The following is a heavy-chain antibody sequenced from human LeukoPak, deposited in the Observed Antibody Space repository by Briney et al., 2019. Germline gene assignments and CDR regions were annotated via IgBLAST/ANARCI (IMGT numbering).Heavy chain of an antibody. D-gene: IGHD1-14*01. V-gene: IGHV3-7*01. Sequence: GGSLRLSCAVSGFTFSSYWMSWVRQAPGKGLEWVGNIKEDGSEKYYVDSVKGRFTISRDNAKNSLYLQLNSLRAEDTAVYYCARDSFETDIDYWGQGTLVTVSS. CDR1: GFTFSSYW. CDR2: IKEDGSEK. CDR3: ARDSFETDIDY. J-gene: IGHJ4*02.